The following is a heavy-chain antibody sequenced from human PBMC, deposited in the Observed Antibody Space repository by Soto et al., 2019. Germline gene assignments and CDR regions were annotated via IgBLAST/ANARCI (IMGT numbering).Heavy chain of an antibody. D-gene: IGHD6-6*01. Sequence: SEILSLTCTVSGGAIYSPSYYWGWIRQTPGKGLEYIGSIYYSGSTFNNPSLGRRVVISLDASKKQVSLNLSSATAADTAVYYCARLSGRRYFQYWGQGALVTVSS. CDR1: GGAIYSPSYY. CDR3: ARLSGRRYFQY. CDR2: IYYSGST. V-gene: IGHV4-39*01. J-gene: IGHJ4*02.